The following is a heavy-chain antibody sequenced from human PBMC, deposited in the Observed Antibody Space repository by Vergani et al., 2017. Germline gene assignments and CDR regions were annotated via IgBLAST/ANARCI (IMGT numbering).Heavy chain of an antibody. Sequence: EVQLVESGGGLIQPGGSLRLSCAASGFPVSSNYMSWVRQAPGKGLEWVSVIYSGGSRYYADSVKGRFTISRDNSKNTLYLQMNSLRAEDTAVYYCARDASGLAFDYWGQGTLVTVSA. D-gene: IGHD3-22*01. J-gene: IGHJ4*02. CDR3: ARDASGLAFDY. CDR1: GFPVSSNY. V-gene: IGHV3-53*01. CDR2: IYSGGSR.